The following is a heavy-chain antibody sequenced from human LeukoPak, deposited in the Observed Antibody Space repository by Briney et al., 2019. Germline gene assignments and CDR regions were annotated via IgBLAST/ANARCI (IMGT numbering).Heavy chain of an antibody. CDR1: GGSISSYY. CDR3: ARAVVYCGGGSCYSDYYYYYGMDV. Sequence: SETLSLTCTVSGGSISSYYWSWIRQPPGKGLEWIGYIYYSGSTNYNPSLKSRVTISVDTSKNQFSLKLSSVTAADTAVYYCARAVVYCGGGSCYSDYYYYYGMDVWGQGTTVTVSS. D-gene: IGHD2-15*01. J-gene: IGHJ6*02. CDR2: IYYSGST. V-gene: IGHV4-59*01.